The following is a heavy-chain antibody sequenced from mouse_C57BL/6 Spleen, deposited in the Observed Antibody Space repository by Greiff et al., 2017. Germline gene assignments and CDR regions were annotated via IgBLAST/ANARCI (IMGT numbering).Heavy chain of an antibody. Sequence: QVQLQQSGPELVKPGASVKISCKASGYAFSSSWMNWVKQRPGKGLEWIGRIYPGDGATNYNGKFKGKATLTADKSSSTAYMQLSSLTSEDSAVYFCARSPDYEYAMDYWGQGTSGTVSS. J-gene: IGHJ4*01. V-gene: IGHV1-82*01. CDR1: GYAFSSSW. D-gene: IGHD2-4*01. CDR3: ARSPDYEYAMDY. CDR2: IYPGDGAT.